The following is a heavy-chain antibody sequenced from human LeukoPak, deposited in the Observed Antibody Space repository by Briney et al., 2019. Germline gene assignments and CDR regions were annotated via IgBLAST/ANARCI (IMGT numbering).Heavy chain of an antibody. CDR3: ARGVGATTAAFDI. Sequence: VASVKVSCKASGGTFSSYAISWVRQAPGQGLEWMGRIIPIFGTANYALKFQGRVTITTDESTSTAYMELSSLRSEDTAVYYCARGVGATTAAFDIWGQGTMVTVSS. J-gene: IGHJ3*02. CDR1: GGTFSSYA. CDR2: IIPIFGTA. V-gene: IGHV1-69*05. D-gene: IGHD1-26*01.